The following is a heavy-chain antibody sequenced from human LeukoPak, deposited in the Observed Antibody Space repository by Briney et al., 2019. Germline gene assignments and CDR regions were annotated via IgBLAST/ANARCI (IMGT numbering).Heavy chain of an antibody. J-gene: IGHJ4*02. Sequence: SETLSLTCTLSGGSISTYYWSWIRQPPGKGLEWIGYIYHSGSTNYNPSLKSRVTMSVDTSKNQFSLKLSSVTAADTAVYYCASHSPSIAARPFEDYWGQGTLVTVSS. CDR3: ASHSPSIAARPFEDY. CDR2: IYHSGST. D-gene: IGHD6-6*01. CDR1: GGSISTYY. V-gene: IGHV4-59*12.